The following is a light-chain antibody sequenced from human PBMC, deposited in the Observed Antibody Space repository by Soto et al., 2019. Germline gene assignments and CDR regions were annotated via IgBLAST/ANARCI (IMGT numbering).Light chain of an antibody. V-gene: IGLV1-40*01. CDR1: SSNIGAGYD. CDR2: GNS. J-gene: IGLJ1*01. CDR3: QSYDGSLSGSV. Sequence: QSVLTQPPSVSGAPGQRVTISCTGSSSNIGAGYDVHWYQQLPGTAPKLLIYGNSNRPSGVPDRFSGSKSGTSASLAITGLRAEDEADYYCQSYDGSLSGSVCGTGTKV.